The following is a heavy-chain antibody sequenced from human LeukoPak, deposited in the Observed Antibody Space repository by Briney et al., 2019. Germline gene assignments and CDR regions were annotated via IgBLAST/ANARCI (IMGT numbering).Heavy chain of an antibody. CDR1: AFTFSAYS. J-gene: IGHJ2*01. CDR2: TSYDGDDK. D-gene: IGHD3-10*01. V-gene: IGHV3-30*04. CDR3: GRAPSMVRGVDIVWGWYLDV. Sequence: GGTLRLSCAASAFTFSAYSMHWVRQAPGKGLECVAVTSYDGDDKFYADSVKGRFTISRDTSKNTMDLQMNSLRPEDTGVYYCGRAPSMVRGVDIVWGWYLDVWGRGTLVTVSS.